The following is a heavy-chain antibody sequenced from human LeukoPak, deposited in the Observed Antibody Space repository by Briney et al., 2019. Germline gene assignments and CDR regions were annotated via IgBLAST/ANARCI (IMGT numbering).Heavy chain of an antibody. CDR1: GFTFSSYS. D-gene: IGHD1-26*01. CDR2: INSRSSTI. CDR3: ATESGTYSGTCFDY. V-gene: IGHV3-48*01. Sequence: GGSLRLSCAASGFTFSSYSMNWVRQAPGKGLEWVSYINSRSSTIYYADSVKGRFTISRDNAKNSLYLQMNSLRAEDTAVYYCATESGTYSGTCFDYWGQGNLVTVSS. J-gene: IGHJ4*02.